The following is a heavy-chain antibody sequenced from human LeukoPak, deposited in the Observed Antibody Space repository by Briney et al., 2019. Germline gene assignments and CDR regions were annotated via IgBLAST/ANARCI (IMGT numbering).Heavy chain of an antibody. Sequence: GGSLRLSCAASGFTFSSYWMHWVRQAPGQGLEWMGWINPNSGGTNYAQKFQGRVTMTRDTSISTAYMELSRLRSDDTAVYYCARMEGYPRFTYDSSGYYFKHWGQGTLVTVSS. J-gene: IGHJ1*01. CDR3: ARMEGYPRFTYDSSGYYFKH. V-gene: IGHV1-2*02. CDR2: INPNSGGT. CDR1: GFTFSSYW. D-gene: IGHD3-22*01.